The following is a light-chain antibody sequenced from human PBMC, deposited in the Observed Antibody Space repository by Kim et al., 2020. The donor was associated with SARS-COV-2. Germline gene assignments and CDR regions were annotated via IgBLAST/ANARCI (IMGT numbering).Light chain of an antibody. CDR1: SLRSYY. Sequence: LGRTVRITCKGDSLRSYYASWYQQKPGQAPVLVIYGKNNRPSGIPDRFSGSSSGNTASLTITGAQAEDEADYYCNSRDSSGNHWVFGGGTQLTVL. CDR2: GKN. V-gene: IGLV3-19*01. CDR3: NSRDSSGNHWV. J-gene: IGLJ3*02.